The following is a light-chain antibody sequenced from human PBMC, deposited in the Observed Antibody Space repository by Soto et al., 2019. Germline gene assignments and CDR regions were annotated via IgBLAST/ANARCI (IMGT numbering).Light chain of an antibody. CDR1: SIDVGAYNF. V-gene: IGLV2-14*03. CDR3: SSYTVSRTYV. CDR2: NVY. Sequence: QSDLTRPGSVSGSPGQSITISCTGTSIDVGAYNFVSWHQQHPGKAPKLMIYNVYDRPSGISYRFSGSKSGNTASLTISGLQGEDEADYYCSSYTVSRTYVFGTGTKV. J-gene: IGLJ1*01.